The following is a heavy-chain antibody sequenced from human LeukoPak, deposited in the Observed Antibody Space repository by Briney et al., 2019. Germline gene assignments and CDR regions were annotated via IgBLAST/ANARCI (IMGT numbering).Heavy chain of an antibody. J-gene: IGHJ4*02. Sequence: PSVTLSLTCNVSGGSISSHYWSWIRQPAGKGLEWIGRIYSSGSTNYNPSLKSRVTMSADTSKNQFSLKLRSVTAADTAVYYCARVAEGSGRYFPDYWGQGTLVTVSS. V-gene: IGHV4-4*07. CDR2: IYSSGST. D-gene: IGHD3-10*01. CDR1: GGSISSHY. CDR3: ARVAEGSGRYFPDY.